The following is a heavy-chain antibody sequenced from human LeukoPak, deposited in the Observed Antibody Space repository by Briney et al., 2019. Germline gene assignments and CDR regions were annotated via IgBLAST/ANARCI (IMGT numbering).Heavy chain of an antibody. CDR3: ARAASLRYGDYVLGY. D-gene: IGHD4-17*01. V-gene: IGHV1-8*01. J-gene: IGHJ4*02. CDR2: MNPNSGNT. Sequence: ASVKVPCKASGYTFTSYDINWVRQATGQGLEWMGWMNPNSGNTGYAQKFQGRVTMTRNTSISTAYMELSSLRSEDTAVYYCARAASLRYGDYVLGYWGQGTVVTVSS. CDR1: GYTFTSYD.